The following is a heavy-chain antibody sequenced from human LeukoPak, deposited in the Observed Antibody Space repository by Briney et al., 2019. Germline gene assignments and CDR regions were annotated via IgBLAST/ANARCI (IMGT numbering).Heavy chain of an antibody. Sequence: GGSLRLSCAASGFPFSSYAMTWVRQAPGKGLEWVSSISGDGATTYHADSVKGRFTISRDNAKNTVHLEISILGAEDTAVYYCATVARDAFDIWGQGTMVTVSS. CDR3: ATVARDAFDI. CDR1: GFPFSSYA. V-gene: IGHV3-23*01. J-gene: IGHJ3*02. CDR2: ISGDGATT.